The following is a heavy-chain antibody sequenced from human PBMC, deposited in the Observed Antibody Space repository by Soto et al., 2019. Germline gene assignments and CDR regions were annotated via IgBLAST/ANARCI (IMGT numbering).Heavy chain of an antibody. Sequence: SETLSLTCTVSGGSISSSSYYWGWIRQPPGKGLEWIGSIYYSGSTYYNPSLKSRVTISVDTSKNQFSLKLSSVTAADTAVYYCARRLVLVAPLDPWGQGTLVTVSS. CDR2: IYYSGST. CDR1: GGSISSSSYY. D-gene: IGHD2-15*01. V-gene: IGHV4-39*01. CDR3: ARRLVLVAPLDP. J-gene: IGHJ5*02.